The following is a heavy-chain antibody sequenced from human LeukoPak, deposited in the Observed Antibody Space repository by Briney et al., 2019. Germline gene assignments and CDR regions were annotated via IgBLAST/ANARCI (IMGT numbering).Heavy chain of an antibody. CDR1: GFTFSSYA. CDR3: AKDGLTYYDFWSGYYLGSLFVY. J-gene: IGHJ4*02. V-gene: IGHV3-23*01. D-gene: IGHD3-3*01. Sequence: GGSLRLSCAASGFTFSSYAMSWVRQAPGKGLEWVSAISGSGGITYYADSVKGRFTISRDNSKNTLYLRMNSLRAEDTAVYYCAKDGLTYYDFWSGYYLGSLFVYWGQGTLVTVSS. CDR2: ISGSGGIT.